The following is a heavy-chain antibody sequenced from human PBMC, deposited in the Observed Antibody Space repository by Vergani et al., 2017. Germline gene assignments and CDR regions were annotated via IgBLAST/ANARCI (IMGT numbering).Heavy chain of an antibody. CDR1: GGTFSSYA. J-gene: IGHJ6*02. V-gene: IGHV1-69*18. Sequence: QVQLVQSGAEVKKPGSSVKVSCKASGGTFSSYAISWVRQAPGQGLEWMGRIIPIFGTANYAQKFQGRVTITADESTSTAYMELSSLRSEDTAVYYCARDRVDDFWSGYYYYYYGMDVWGQGTTVTVSS. CDR2: IIPIFGTA. CDR3: ARDRVDDFWSGYYYYYYGMDV. D-gene: IGHD3-3*01.